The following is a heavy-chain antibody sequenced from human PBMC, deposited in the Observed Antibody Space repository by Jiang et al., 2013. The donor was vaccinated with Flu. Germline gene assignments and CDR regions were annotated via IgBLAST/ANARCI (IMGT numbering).Heavy chain of an antibody. CDR2: IWYDGSNK. Sequence: VQLLESGGGVVQPGRSLRLSCAASGFTFSSYGMHWVRQAPGKGLEWVAVIWYDGSNKYYADSVKGRFTISKDNSKNTLYLQMNSLRAEDTAVYYCARDYCGGDCYISYFDYWGQGTLVTV. D-gene: IGHD2-21*02. V-gene: IGHV3-33*01. CDR3: ARDYCGGDCYISYFDY. J-gene: IGHJ4*02. CDR1: GFTFSSYG.